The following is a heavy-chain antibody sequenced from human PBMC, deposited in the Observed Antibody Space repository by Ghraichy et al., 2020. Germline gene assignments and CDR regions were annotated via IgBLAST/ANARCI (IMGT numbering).Heavy chain of an antibody. CDR1: GFTFSDYA. CDR3: ARDSHDGTYFSSFDY. V-gene: IGHV3-30-3*01. CDR2: ISYDGSKK. J-gene: IGHJ4*02. Sequence: GGSLRLSCAASGFTFSDYAMHWVRQAPGKGLEWVAVISYDGSKKYYADSVKSRFSISRDNSKSTLYLQMNSLRADDTSVYYCARDSHDGTYFSSFDYWGQGSQATVSS. D-gene: IGHD1-26*01.